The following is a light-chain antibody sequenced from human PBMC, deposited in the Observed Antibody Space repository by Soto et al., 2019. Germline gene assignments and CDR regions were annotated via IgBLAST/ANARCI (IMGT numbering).Light chain of an antibody. CDR1: QGINNR. V-gene: IGKV1-27*01. J-gene: IGKJ4*01. CDR2: GAS. Sequence: DIQMTQSPSSLSASVGDRVTITCRASQGINNRLAWYQQKPGKVPKVLIYGASTLQSGVPSRFSGSKSGTEDFTLTISSLQPEDVATYYCQNYNSAPPDGTFGGGTKVEIK. CDR3: QNYNSAPPDGT.